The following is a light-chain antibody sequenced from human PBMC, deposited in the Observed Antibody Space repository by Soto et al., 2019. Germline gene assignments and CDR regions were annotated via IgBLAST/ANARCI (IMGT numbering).Light chain of an antibody. CDR2: DAS. CDR3: QLSQQRSSWPPIA. CDR1: ERISHS. Sequence: DIVLTQSPATLSLSPGNRVTLSCRANERISHSLAWYQQKPGQAPRILIYDASFRATGIPERFSGSGSGTGFTLSISSLEPEDFAVYYCQLSQQRSSWPPIAFGQGTRPETK. V-gene: IGKV3-11*01. J-gene: IGKJ5*01.